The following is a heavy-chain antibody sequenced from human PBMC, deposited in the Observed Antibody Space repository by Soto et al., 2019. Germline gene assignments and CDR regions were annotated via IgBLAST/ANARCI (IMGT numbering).Heavy chain of an antibody. CDR3: ARVLRDYPFYYYYMDV. J-gene: IGHJ6*03. D-gene: IGHD3-10*01. Sequence: SETLSLTCTVSSGSISSSSYFWAWIRQPPGKGLEWIGNIYYSGSTYYNPSLKSRVTISVDTSKNQFSLKLSSVTAADTAVYYCARVLRDYPFYYYYMDVWGKGTTVT. CDR1: SGSISSSSYF. CDR2: IYYSGST. V-gene: IGHV4-39*01.